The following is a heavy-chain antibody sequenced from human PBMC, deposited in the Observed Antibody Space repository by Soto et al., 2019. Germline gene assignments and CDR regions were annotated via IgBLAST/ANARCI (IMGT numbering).Heavy chain of an antibody. D-gene: IGHD6-19*01. Sequence: PSQTLSLTCVISGDSVSSNSAAWNWIRQSPSRGLEWLGRTYYRSKWYTDYAVSAKSRITINPDTSKNHFSLQLKSVTPEDTALYFCARLAPGGSGGGGDYWGQGTLVTVSS. J-gene: IGHJ4*02. CDR1: GDSVSSNSAA. CDR3: ARLAPGGSGGGGDY. CDR2: TYYRSKWYT. V-gene: IGHV6-1*01.